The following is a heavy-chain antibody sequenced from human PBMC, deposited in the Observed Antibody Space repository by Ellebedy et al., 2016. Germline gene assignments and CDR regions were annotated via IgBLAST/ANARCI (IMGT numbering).Heavy chain of an antibody. J-gene: IGHJ3*01. Sequence: GGSLRLXCAASGFNFEVFAMHWVRQAPGKGLEWVSAFSGNGVDTYYADSVKGRFTISRDNSKNTLYLQMHSLRVEDTAIYYCARDCIPGAGQDAFDFWGQGTVVTVSS. CDR1: GFNFEVFA. CDR2: FSGNGVDT. D-gene: IGHD1-20*01. V-gene: IGHV3-23*01. CDR3: ARDCIPGAGQDAFDF.